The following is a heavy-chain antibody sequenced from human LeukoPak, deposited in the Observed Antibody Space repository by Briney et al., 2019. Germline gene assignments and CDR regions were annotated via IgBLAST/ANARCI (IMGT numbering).Heavy chain of an antibody. CDR1: GGSFSGYY. CDR2: INHSGST. D-gene: IGHD4-17*01. J-gene: IGHJ4*02. Sequence: PSETLSLTCAVYGGSFSGYYWSWIRQPPGKGLEWIGEINHSGSTNYNPSLKGRVTISVDTSKNQFSLKLSSVTAADTAVYYCARGRSTTVTTWYYFDCWGQGTLVTVSS. CDR3: ARGRSTTVTTWYYFDC. V-gene: IGHV4-34*01.